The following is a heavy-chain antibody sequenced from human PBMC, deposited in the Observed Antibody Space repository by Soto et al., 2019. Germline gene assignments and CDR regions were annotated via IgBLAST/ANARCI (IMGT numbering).Heavy chain of an antibody. V-gene: IGHV1-2*04. Sequence: ASVKVSCKASGYTFTGYYMHWVRQAPGQGFEWMGWINPISGGTNYAQKFQDWVTMTRDTSISTAYMELSRLRSDDTAVYYCARDMDEGSGYRPNYDVDVWGQGTTVTVSS. D-gene: IGHD3-3*01. J-gene: IGHJ6*02. CDR3: ARDMDEGSGYRPNYDVDV. CDR2: INPISGGT. CDR1: GYTFTGYY.